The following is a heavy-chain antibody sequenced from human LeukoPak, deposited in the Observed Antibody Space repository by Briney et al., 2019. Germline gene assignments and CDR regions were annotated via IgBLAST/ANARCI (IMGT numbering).Heavy chain of an antibody. CDR1: GGTFSSYA. J-gene: IGHJ4*02. CDR2: IIPIFGTA. Sequence: SVKVSCKASGGTFSSYAISWVRQAPGQGLEWMGGIIPIFGTANYAQKLQGRVTMTTDTSTSTAYMELSSLTSEDTAVYYCARNIVATTNYDYWGQGTLVTVSS. V-gene: IGHV1-69*05. D-gene: IGHD5-12*01. CDR3: ARNIVATTNYDY.